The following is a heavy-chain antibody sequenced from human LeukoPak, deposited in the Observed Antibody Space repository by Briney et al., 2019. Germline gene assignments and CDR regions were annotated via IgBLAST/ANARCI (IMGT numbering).Heavy chain of an antibody. CDR2: ISSYSGSI. CDR1: GFTFSSYS. D-gene: IGHD3-22*01. Sequence: GGSLRLSCAASGFTFSSYSMSWVRQAPGQGLEWVGYISSYSGSIYYADSVKGRFTISTDTSTNSAFLHMSSLRSEDTAVYYCGRDQRYEYDSSGYFDVDYWGQLTLVTV. V-gene: IGHV3-48*01. J-gene: IGHJ4*02. CDR3: GRDQRYEYDSSGYFDVDY.